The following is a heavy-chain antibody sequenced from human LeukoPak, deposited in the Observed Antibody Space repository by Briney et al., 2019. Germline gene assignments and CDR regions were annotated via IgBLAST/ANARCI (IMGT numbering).Heavy chain of an antibody. V-gene: IGHV3-21*01. CDR2: ISSSSSYI. CDR1: GFTFNTYT. Sequence: PGGSLRLSCAASGFTFNTYTLNWVRQAPGKGLEWVSSISSSSSYIYYSDSVKGRFTISRDNAKNSLYLQMNSLRAEDTAVYYCAKPPPSYYDFWSGYHGAFDIWGQGTMVTVSS. D-gene: IGHD3-3*01. CDR3: AKPPPSYYDFWSGYHGAFDI. J-gene: IGHJ3*02.